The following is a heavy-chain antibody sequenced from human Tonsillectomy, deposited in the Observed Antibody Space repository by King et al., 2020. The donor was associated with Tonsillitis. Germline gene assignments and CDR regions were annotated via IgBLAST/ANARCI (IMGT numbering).Heavy chain of an antibody. CDR3: ARDPERGTSAWDWFGP. Sequence: QLVQSGAEVKKPGASVKVSCMTSGYTFTDYYIHWVRQAPGQGLEWMGWINPNGGETLYAQKLQGRVTMTMDTPISTVYMELSRLISDDTAVYYCARDPERGTSAWDWFGPWGQGTLVTVSS. D-gene: IGHD2-2*01. CDR1: GYTFTDYY. V-gene: IGHV1-2*02. J-gene: IGHJ5*02. CDR2: INPNGGET.